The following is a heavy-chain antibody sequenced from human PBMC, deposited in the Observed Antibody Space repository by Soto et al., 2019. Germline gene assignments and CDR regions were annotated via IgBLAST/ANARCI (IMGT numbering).Heavy chain of an antibody. CDR3: ARGLPLAADY. CDR1: GYATTSYY. V-gene: IGHV1-46*01. CDR2: INPSGGST. Sequence: SVKVSCKASGYATTSYYMHWVRQAPGQGLEWMGIINPSGGSTSYAQKFQGRVTITRDTSASTAYMELSSLRSEDTAVYYCARGLPLAADYWGQGTLVTVSS. J-gene: IGHJ4*02.